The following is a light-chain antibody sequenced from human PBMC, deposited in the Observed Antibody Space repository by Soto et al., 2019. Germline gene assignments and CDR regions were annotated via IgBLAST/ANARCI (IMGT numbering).Light chain of an antibody. CDR1: QSISSY. CDR3: QQRTNWPPP. CDR2: DAS. Sequence: EIMLTQSPATLSLSPGERATLSCRASQSISSYLAWYQQKPGQAPRLLIYDASNRATGIPARFSGSGSGTDFTLTISSLEPEDFAVYYCQQRTNWPPPFGQGTKVEI. V-gene: IGKV3-11*01. J-gene: IGKJ1*01.